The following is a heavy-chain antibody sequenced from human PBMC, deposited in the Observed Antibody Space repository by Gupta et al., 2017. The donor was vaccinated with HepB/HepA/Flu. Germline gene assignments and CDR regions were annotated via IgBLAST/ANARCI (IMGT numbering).Heavy chain of an antibody. J-gene: IGHJ5*02. Sequence: EVQLLESGGGLVQPGGSLRLSCAASGFTFRGYAMSWVRQAPGKGLEWVSAISGSGGSTYYADSVKGRFTISRDNSKNTLYLQMNSLRAEDTAVYYCAKDPWQQLVPGGDWFDPWGQGTLVTVSS. D-gene: IGHD6-13*01. CDR1: GFTFRGYA. CDR2: ISGSGGST. V-gene: IGHV3-23*01. CDR3: AKDPWQQLVPGGDWFDP.